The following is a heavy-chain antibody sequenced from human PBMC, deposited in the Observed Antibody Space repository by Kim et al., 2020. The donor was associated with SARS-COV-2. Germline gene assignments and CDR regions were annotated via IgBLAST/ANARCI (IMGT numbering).Heavy chain of an antibody. D-gene: IGHD2-21*02. J-gene: IGHJ4*02. Sequence: ASVKVSCKASGYTFTSYGISWVRQAPGQGLEWMGWISAYNGNTNYAQKLQGRVTMTTDTSTSTAYMELRSLRSDDTAVYYCARDQSPYCGGDCYSDYWGQGTLFTVSS. CDR1: GYTFTSYG. CDR3: ARDQSPYCGGDCYSDY. CDR2: ISAYNGNT. V-gene: IGHV1-18*01.